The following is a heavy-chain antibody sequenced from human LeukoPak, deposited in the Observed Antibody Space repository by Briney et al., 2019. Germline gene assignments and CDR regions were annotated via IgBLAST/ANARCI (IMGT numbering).Heavy chain of an antibody. CDR2: ISSSGSTI. J-gene: IGHJ6*03. CDR3: ARASSGRGYYYYYMDV. V-gene: IGHV3-48*03. D-gene: IGHD6-19*01. CDR1: GFTFSSYE. Sequence: GGSLRLSCAASGFTFSSYEMNWVRQAPGKGLEWVSYISSSGSTIYYADSVKGRFTISRDNAKNSLYLPMNSLRAEDTAVYYCARASSGRGYYYYYMDVWGKGTTVTVSS.